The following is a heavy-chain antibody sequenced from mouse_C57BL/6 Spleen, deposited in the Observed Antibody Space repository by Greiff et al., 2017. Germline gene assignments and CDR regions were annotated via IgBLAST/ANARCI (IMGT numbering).Heavy chain of an antibody. D-gene: IGHD1-1*01. J-gene: IGHJ1*03. Sequence: QVQLQQSGAELVKPGASVKLSCKASGYTFTESTIHWVKQRSGQGLEWLGWFYTGSGSIKYNEKFKDKATLTADKSSSTVYMELSRLTSEDSAVYFCAGHEDYYYGSRYFDVWGTGTTVTVSS. CDR2: FYTGSGSI. V-gene: IGHV1-62-2*01. CDR3: AGHEDYYYGSRYFDV. CDR1: GYTFTEST.